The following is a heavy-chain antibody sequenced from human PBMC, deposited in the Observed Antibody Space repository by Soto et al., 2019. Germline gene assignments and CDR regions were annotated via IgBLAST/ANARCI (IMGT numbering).Heavy chain of an antibody. V-gene: IGHV3-33*06. Sequence: QVQLVESGGGVGQPARTLSLSCVASGFTFSNYGMHLVRQAPGKGLEWVALIWNDGSKKYYADSVEGRFTISRDNSKNTLNLQVNSLRADDTAVYYCAKWKGKWPLCDALEIWGLGTRVTVSS. CDR1: GFTFSNYG. J-gene: IGHJ3*02. CDR2: IWNDGSKK. D-gene: IGHD1-1*01. CDR3: AKWKGKWPLCDALEI.